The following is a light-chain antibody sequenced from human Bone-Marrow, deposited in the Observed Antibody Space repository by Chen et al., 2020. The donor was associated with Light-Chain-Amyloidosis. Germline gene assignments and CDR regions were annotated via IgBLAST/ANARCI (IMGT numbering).Light chain of an antibody. V-gene: IGLV3-25*03. J-gene: IGLJ2*01. CDR2: RDT. CDR1: DLPTKY. Sequence: SYELTQPPSVSVSPGQTARITCSGDDLPTKYAYWYQQKPGQAPVLVIHRDTERPSGISERFSCSSAGTTATLTSSGVQAEDEADYPCHSADSSGTYEVIFGGGTKLTVL. CDR3: HSADSSGTYEVI.